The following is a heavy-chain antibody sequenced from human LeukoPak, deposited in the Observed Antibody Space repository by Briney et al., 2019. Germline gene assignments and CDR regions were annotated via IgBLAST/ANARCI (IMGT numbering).Heavy chain of an antibody. CDR3: ARVGCSGGSCYHNKSPFDY. V-gene: IGHV4-31*03. CDR1: GGSISSGGYY. J-gene: IGHJ4*02. CDR2: IYYSGST. D-gene: IGHD2-15*01. Sequence: KPSEAPSLTCTVSGGSISSGGYYWSWIRQHPGKGLEWIGYIYYSGSTYYNPSLKSRVTISVDTSKNQFSLKLSSVTAADTAVYYCARVGCSGGSCYHNKSPFDYWGQGTLVTVSS.